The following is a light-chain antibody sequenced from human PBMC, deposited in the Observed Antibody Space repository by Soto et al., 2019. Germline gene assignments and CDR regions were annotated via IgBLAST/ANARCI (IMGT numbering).Light chain of an antibody. V-gene: IGKV1-8*01. CDR2: AAS. Sequence: AIRMTQSPSSLSASTGDRVTITCRASQGISSYLAWYQQKPGKAPKLLIYAASTLQSGVPSRFSGSGSGTDVTLTISCLQSEDFATYYCQQYYSYPQTVGQGTKVEIK. CDR1: QGISSY. J-gene: IGKJ1*01. CDR3: QQYYSYPQT.